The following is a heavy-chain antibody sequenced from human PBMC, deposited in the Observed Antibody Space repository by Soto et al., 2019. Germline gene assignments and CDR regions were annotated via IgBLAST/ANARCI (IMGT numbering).Heavy chain of an antibody. Sequence: QVQLVESGGGVVQPGRSLRLSCAASGFTFSSYAMHWVRQAPGKGLEWVAVISYDGSNKYYADSVKGRFTISRDNSKNTLYLQMNSLRAEDTAVYYCARPPTVAATQYWFDPWGQGTLVTVSS. D-gene: IGHD2-15*01. CDR3: ARPPTVAATQYWFDP. CDR1: GFTFSSYA. V-gene: IGHV3-30-3*01. CDR2: ISYDGSNK. J-gene: IGHJ5*02.